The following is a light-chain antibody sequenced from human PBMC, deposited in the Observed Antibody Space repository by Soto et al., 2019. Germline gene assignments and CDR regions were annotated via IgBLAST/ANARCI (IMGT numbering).Light chain of an antibody. CDR1: DVADYKY. V-gene: IGLV2-14*01. CDR2: EVS. CDR3: SSYTRSSTLV. J-gene: IGLJ2*01. Sequence: QSVLTQPASVSGSPGQSITISCSDVADYKYVSWYQHHPGKAPKLIIYEVSNRPSGVSNRFSGSKSGNTASLTISGLQAEDEADYYCSSYTRSSTLVFGGGTKVTVL.